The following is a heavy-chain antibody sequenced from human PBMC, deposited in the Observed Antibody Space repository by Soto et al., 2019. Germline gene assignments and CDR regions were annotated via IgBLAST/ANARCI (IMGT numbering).Heavy chain of an antibody. V-gene: IGHV3-30-3*01. CDR1: GFTFSSYA. J-gene: IGHJ6*02. CDR3: ASPQAGYYDFWSGPQSGMDV. CDR2: ISYDGSNK. Sequence: GGSLRLSCAASGFTFSSYAMHWVRQAPGKGLEWVAVISYDGSNKYYADSVKGRFTISRDNSKNTLYLQMNSLRAEDTAVYYCASPQAGYYDFWSGPQSGMDVWGQGTTVTVSS. D-gene: IGHD3-3*01.